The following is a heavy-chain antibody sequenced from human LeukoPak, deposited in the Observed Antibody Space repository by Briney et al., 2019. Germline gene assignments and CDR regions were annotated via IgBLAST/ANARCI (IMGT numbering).Heavy chain of an antibody. CDR1: GGTFSSYA. D-gene: IGHD2-2*01. CDR2: IVPILGIA. Sequence: SVKVSRKASGGTFSSYAISWVRQAPGQGLEWMGRIVPILGIANYAQKFQGRVTITADKSTSTAYMELSSLRSEDTAVYYCALYCSSTSCYGPYYYYGMDVWGQGTTVTVSS. J-gene: IGHJ6*02. V-gene: IGHV1-69*04. CDR3: ALYCSSTSCYGPYYYYGMDV.